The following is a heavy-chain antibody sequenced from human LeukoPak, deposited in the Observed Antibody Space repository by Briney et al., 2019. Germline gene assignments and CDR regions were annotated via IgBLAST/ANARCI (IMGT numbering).Heavy chain of an antibody. V-gene: IGHV3-30*03. D-gene: IGHD1-26*01. CDR2: ISYDGSNK. Sequence: GRSLRLSCAASGFTFSSYGMHWVRQAPGKGLEWVAVISYDGSNKYYADSVKGRFTISRDNAKNSLYLQMNSLRAEDTAVYYCASGVGATPAYWGQGTLVTVSS. J-gene: IGHJ4*02. CDR3: ASGVGATPAY. CDR1: GFTFSSYG.